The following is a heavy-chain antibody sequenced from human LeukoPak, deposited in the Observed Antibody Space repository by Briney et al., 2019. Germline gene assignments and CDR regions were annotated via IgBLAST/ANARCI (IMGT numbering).Heavy chain of an antibody. J-gene: IGHJ4*02. CDR3: ASLYYFDRSRGWNY. V-gene: IGHV4-39*01. Sequence: SETLSLTCTVSGVSISSYYWGWIRQPPGKGLEWIGSIYYSGSTYYNSSLKSRVTISVDTSKNQFSLKLSSVTAADTAVYYCASLYYFDRSRGWNYWGQGTLVTVSS. D-gene: IGHD3-22*01. CDR2: IYYSGST. CDR1: GVSISSYY.